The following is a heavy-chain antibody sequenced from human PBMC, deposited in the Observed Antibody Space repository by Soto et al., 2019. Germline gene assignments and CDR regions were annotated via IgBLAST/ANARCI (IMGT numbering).Heavy chain of an antibody. CDR3: ARSLITIFGVTAQGYYYYMDV. CDR2: TYYRSKWYN. V-gene: IGHV6-1*01. J-gene: IGHJ6*03. CDR1: GDSVSSNSAA. D-gene: IGHD3-3*01. Sequence: PSQTLSLTCAISGDSVSSNSAAWNWIRQSPSRGLEWLGRTYYRSKWYNDYAVSVKSRITINPDTSKNQFSLQLNSVTPEDTAVYYCARSLITIFGVTAQGYYYYMDVWGKGTTVTGLL.